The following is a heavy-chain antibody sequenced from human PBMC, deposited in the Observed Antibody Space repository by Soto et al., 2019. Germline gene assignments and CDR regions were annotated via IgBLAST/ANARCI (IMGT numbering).Heavy chain of an antibody. CDR1: GFTFSSYA. D-gene: IGHD6-13*01. Sequence: QVQLVESGGGVVQPGRSLRLSCAASGFTFSSYAMHWVRQAPGKGLEWVAVISYDGSNKYYADSVKGRFTISRDNSKNTRYLQMNSLRAEDTAVYYCARDDGYSSSWHWFDPWGQGTLVTVSS. V-gene: IGHV3-30-3*01. CDR3: ARDDGYSSSWHWFDP. CDR2: ISYDGSNK. J-gene: IGHJ5*02.